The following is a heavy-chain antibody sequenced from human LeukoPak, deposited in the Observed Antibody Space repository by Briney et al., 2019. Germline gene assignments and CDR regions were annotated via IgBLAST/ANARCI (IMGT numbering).Heavy chain of an antibody. D-gene: IGHD5-24*01. CDR2: IRSKAYGGTT. CDR3: TSRRWLQSDFDY. V-gene: IGHV3-49*03. J-gene: IGHJ4*02. CDR1: GFTFGDYA. Sequence: GGSLRLSFTASGFTFGDYAMSWFRQAPGKGLEWVGFIRSKAYGGTTEYAASVKGRFTISRDDSKSIAYLQMNSLKTEDTAVYYCTSRRWLQSDFDYWGQGTLVTVSS.